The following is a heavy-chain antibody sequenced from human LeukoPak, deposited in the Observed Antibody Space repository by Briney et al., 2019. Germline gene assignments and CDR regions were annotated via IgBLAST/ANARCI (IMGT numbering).Heavy chain of an antibody. V-gene: IGHV4-4*07. D-gene: IGHD2-21*01. J-gene: IGHJ4*02. CDR3: ARLVVSGDFDY. CDR2: IYTCGST. Sequence: PSETLSLTCAVSGYSISSGYYWSWIRQPAGKGLEWIGRIYTCGSTNYNPSLKSRVTMSVDTSKNQFSLKLSSVTAADTAVYYCARLVVSGDFDYWGQGTLVTVSS. CDR1: GYSISSGYY.